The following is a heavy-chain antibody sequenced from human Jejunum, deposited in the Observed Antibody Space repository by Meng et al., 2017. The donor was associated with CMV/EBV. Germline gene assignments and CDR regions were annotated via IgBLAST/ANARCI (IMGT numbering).Heavy chain of an antibody. CDR1: GFSLTTGAFG. V-gene: IGHV2-5*01. CDR3: AHDSPGHYGFDV. J-gene: IGHJ6*02. CDR2: IYANDEK. Sequence: SGFSLTTGAFGVAWVRPPPGRALEWLTLIYANDEKFYSPSLRSRVTITKDTSRNQVVLTMTDMDPVDTATYYCAHDSPGHYGFDVWGQGTTVTVSS.